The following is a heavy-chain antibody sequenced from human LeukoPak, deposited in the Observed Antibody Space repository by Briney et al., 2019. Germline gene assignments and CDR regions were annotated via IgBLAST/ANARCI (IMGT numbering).Heavy chain of an antibody. Sequence: ASVKVSCKASGYTFTSYYMHWVRQAPGQGLEWMGIINPSGGSTSYAQKFQGRVTMTRDMSTSTVYMELSSLRAEDTAVYYCAKDRPDMVRGVGFDYWGQGTLVTVSS. CDR2: INPSGGST. CDR1: GYTFTSYY. V-gene: IGHV1-46*01. J-gene: IGHJ4*02. CDR3: AKDRPDMVRGVGFDY. D-gene: IGHD3-10*01.